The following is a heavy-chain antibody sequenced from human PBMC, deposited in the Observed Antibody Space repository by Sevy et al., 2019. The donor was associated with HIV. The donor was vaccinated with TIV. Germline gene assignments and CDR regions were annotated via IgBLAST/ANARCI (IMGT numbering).Heavy chain of an antibody. CDR3: AREDIVLGEGNYYGMDV. CDR2: IYSGGST. J-gene: IGHJ6*02. CDR1: EFTVSSNY. D-gene: IGHD2-15*01. V-gene: IGHV3-53*01. Sequence: GGSLRLSCAASEFTVSSNYMSWVRQAPGKGLEWVSVIYSGGSTYYADSVKGRFTISRDNSQNTVYLQMNSLRAEDTAVYYSAREDIVLGEGNYYGMDVWGQGTTVTVSS.